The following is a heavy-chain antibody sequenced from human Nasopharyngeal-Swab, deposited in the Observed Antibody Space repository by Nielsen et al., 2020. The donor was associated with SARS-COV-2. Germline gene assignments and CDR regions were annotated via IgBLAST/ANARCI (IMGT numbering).Heavy chain of an antibody. CDR3: AKSGYSSSWYEATLTYFDY. Sequence: GESLKISCAASGFTFGSYWMHWVRQAPGKGLEWVSAISGSGGSTYYADSVKGRFTISRDNSKNTLYLQMNSLRAEDTAVYYCAKSGYSSSWYEATLTYFDYWGQGTLVTVSS. V-gene: IGHV3-23*01. D-gene: IGHD6-13*01. CDR1: GFTFGSYW. J-gene: IGHJ4*02. CDR2: ISGSGGST.